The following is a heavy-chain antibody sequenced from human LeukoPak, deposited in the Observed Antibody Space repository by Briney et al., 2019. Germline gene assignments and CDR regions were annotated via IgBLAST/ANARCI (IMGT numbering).Heavy chain of an antibody. V-gene: IGHV3-9*01. CDR2: ISWNSGTI. CDR3: AKDWYLGSGSPPLFDS. CDR1: GFIFDDYA. J-gene: IGHJ4*02. D-gene: IGHD3-10*01. Sequence: GGSLRLSCTASGFIFDDYALHWVRQAPGKGLEWVSGISWNSGTIDYADSLKGRFTISRDNAKNSLYLQMNSLRPEDTAFYYCAKDWYLGSGSPPLFDSWGQGTLVIVSS.